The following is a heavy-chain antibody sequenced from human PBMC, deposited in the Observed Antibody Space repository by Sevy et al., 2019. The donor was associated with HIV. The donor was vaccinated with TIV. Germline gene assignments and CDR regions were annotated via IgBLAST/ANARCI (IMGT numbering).Heavy chain of an antibody. Sequence: SETLSLTCTVSGGSISSYYWSWIRQPPGKGLEWIGYIYYSGSTNYNPALKSRVTISVDTSKNQFSLKLSSVTAADTAVYYCARHPRAARPFDYWGQGTLVTVSS. CDR3: ARHPRAARPFDY. CDR2: IYYSGST. D-gene: IGHD6-6*01. J-gene: IGHJ4*02. V-gene: IGHV4-59*08. CDR1: GGSISSYY.